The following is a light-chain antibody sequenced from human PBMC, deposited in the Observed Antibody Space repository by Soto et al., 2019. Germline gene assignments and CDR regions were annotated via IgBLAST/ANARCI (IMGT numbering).Light chain of an antibody. V-gene: IGLV2-14*01. Sequence: QSARTQPASVSGSDGQSITISCTGTSSDVGGYNYVSWYQQRPGKAPKLMIFEVSNRPSGVSNRFSGSKSDNTASLTISGLQGDDEADYYCSSYTGNTPFFVFGTGTKVTVL. CDR2: EVS. CDR3: SSYTGNTPFFV. J-gene: IGLJ1*01. CDR1: SSDVGGYNY.